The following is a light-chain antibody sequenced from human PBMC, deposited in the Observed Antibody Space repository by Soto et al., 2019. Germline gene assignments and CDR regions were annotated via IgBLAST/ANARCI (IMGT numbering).Light chain of an antibody. V-gene: IGLV1-51*02. CDR1: SSNIGNNY. CDR2: ENN. CDR3: GTWDSSLSAARI. Sequence: QSVLTQPPSVSAAPGQKVTISCSGSSSNIGNNYVCWFLQLPGTAPQLLIYENNKRPSGIPDRFSGSKSGTSATLGITGLQTGDEADYYCGTWDSSLSAARIFGGGTKLTVL. J-gene: IGLJ2*01.